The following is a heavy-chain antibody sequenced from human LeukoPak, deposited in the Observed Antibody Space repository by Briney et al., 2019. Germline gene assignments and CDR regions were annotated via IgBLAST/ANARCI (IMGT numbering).Heavy chain of an antibody. Sequence: GGSLRLSRAASGFTFDDYGMSWVRQAPGKGLEWVSGINWNGVSTGYADSVKGRFTISRDNAKNSLYLQMNSLRAEDTALYHCARDTHYVWGSYRSMDVWGQGTTVTVSS. CDR1: GFTFDDYG. V-gene: IGHV3-20*01. CDR2: INWNGVST. CDR3: ARDTHYVWGSYRSMDV. J-gene: IGHJ6*02. D-gene: IGHD3-16*02.